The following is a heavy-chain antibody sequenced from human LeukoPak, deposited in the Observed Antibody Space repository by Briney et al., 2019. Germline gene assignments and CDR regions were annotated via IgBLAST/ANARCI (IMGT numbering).Heavy chain of an antibody. CDR1: GFTFSSYW. V-gene: IGHV3-74*01. CDR3: ARYCSSTSCYGLIPY. J-gene: IGHJ4*02. CDR2: INSDGSST. Sequence: GGSLRLSCAAPGFTFSSYWMRWVRQAPGKGLVWVSRINSDGSSTSYADSVKGRFTISRDNARNTLYLQMNSLRAEDTAVYYCARYCSSTSCYGLIPYWGQGTLVTVSS. D-gene: IGHD2-2*01.